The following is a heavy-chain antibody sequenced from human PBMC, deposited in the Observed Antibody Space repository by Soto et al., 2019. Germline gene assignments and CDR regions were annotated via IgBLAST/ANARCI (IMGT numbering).Heavy chain of an antibody. Sequence: PSETLSLTCAVYGGSFSGYYWSWIRQPPVKGLEWIGEINHSGGTNYNPSLKSRVTISVDTSKNQFSLKLSSVTAADTAVFYCARLRWEQPWVSHYSGQGTLVTLS. CDR1: GGSFSGYY. CDR3: ARLRWEQPWVSHY. J-gene: IGHJ4*02. D-gene: IGHD1-26*01. CDR2: INHSGGT. V-gene: IGHV4-34*01.